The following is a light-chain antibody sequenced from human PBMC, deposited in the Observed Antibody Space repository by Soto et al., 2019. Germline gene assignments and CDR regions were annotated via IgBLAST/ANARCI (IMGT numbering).Light chain of an antibody. CDR1: QSLSTN. CDR3: QQYTNWPPWT. CDR2: GAS. V-gene: IGKV3-15*01. J-gene: IGKJ1*01. Sequence: EIVMTQSPATLSVSPGERATLSCRASQSLSTNLAWYQQKPGQSPRLLIYGASTRATGVPARFSGSGSGTEFTLTIRRLQSEDFAGYYCQQYTNWPPWTFGQGTKVVIK.